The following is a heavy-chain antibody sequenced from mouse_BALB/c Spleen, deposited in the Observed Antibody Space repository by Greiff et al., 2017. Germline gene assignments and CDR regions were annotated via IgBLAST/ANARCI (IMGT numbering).Heavy chain of an antibody. CDR3: ARGAAVEAAGIAY. J-gene: IGHJ3*01. CDR1: GYTFTDYN. Sequence: VQLQQSGPELVKPGASVKISCKASGYTFTDYNMHWVKQSHGKSLEWIGYIYPYNGGTGYNQKFKSKATLTVDNSSSTAYMEIRSLTSEDSAVYYCARGAAVEAAGIAYWGQGTLVTVSA. V-gene: IGHV1S29*02. D-gene: IGHD1-1*01. CDR2: IYPYNGGT.